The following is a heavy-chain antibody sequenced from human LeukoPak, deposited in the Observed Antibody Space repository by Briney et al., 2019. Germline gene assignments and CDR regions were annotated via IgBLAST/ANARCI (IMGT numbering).Heavy chain of an antibody. CDR1: GGSFSGYY. Sequence: SETLSLTCAVYGGSFSGYYWSWIRQPPGKGLEWIGEINHSGSTNYNPSLKSRVTISVDTSKNQFSLKLSSVTAADTAVYYCARIGGEVRGVIWVDYYYMDVWGKGTTVTISS. V-gene: IGHV4-34*01. D-gene: IGHD3-10*01. J-gene: IGHJ6*03. CDR3: ARIGGEVRGVIWVDYYYMDV. CDR2: INHSGST.